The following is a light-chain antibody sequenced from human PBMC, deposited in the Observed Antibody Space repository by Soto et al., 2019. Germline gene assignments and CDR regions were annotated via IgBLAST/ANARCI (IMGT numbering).Light chain of an antibody. CDR1: GSDVGGSNY. V-gene: IGLV2-14*03. J-gene: IGLJ1*01. CDR3: CSSTRSSPYV. CDR2: DVT. Sequence: QSVLTQPASVSGSPGQSITISCTGTGSDVGGSNYVSWYQYYPGKAPKLIIYDVTHRPSGVSNRFSASKSGNTASLTISGLQVEDEADYYCCSSTRSSPYVFGTGTQLTVL.